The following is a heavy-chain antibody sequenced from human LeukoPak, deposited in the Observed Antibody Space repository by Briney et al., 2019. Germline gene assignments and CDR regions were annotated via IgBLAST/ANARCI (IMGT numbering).Heavy chain of an antibody. CDR2: ISYSGNT. V-gene: IGHV4-61*01. J-gene: IGHJ5*01. CDR3: AREPEHSGWFES. Sequence: PSETLSLTCAVFGGSFSSGQYWSWIRQPPGRGPECIGYISYSGNTEYNPSLQSRVTISADTSKNQISLKLRFVTAADTAVYYCAREPEHSGWFESWGQGTLVTVSS. D-gene: IGHD1/OR15-1a*01. CDR1: GGSFSSGQY.